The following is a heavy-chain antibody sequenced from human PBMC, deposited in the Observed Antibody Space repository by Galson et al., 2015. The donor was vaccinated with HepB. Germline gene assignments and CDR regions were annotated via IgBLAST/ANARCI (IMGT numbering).Heavy chain of an antibody. D-gene: IGHD5-18*01. J-gene: IGHJ3*02. V-gene: IGHV3-33*01. Sequence: SLRLSCAASGFTFSSYGMHWVRQAPGKGLEWVAVIWYDGSNKYYADSVKGRFTISRDNSKNTLYLQMNNLRAEDTAVYYCARDNVRGYSDAFDIWGQGTMVTVSS. CDR2: IWYDGSNK. CDR1: GFTFSSYG. CDR3: ARDNVRGYSDAFDI.